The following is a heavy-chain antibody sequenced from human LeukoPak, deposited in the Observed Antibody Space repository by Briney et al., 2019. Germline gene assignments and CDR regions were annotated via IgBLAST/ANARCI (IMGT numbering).Heavy chain of an antibody. CDR2: ISSSSSTI. CDR1: GFTFSSYS. Sequence: GGPLRLSCAASGFTFSSYSMNWVRQAPGKGLEWVSYISSSSSTIYYADSVKGRFTISRDNAKNSLYLQMNSLRAEDTAVYYCARGAAADSNHDAFDIWGQGTMVTVSS. CDR3: ARGAAADSNHDAFDI. D-gene: IGHD2-15*01. J-gene: IGHJ3*02. V-gene: IGHV3-48*01.